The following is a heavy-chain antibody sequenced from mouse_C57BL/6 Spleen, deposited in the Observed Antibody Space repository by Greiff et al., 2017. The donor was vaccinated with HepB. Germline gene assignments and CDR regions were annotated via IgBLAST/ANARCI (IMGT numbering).Heavy chain of an antibody. CDR3: ARDGVLRRSMDY. CDR1: GYTFTSYW. J-gene: IGHJ2*01. V-gene: IGHV1-64*01. CDR2: IHPNSGST. D-gene: IGHD1-1*01. Sequence: VQLQQSGAELVKPGASVKLSCKASGYTFTSYWMHWVKQRPGQGLEWIGMIHPNSGSTNYNEKFKSKATLTVDKSSSTAYMQLSSLTSEDSAVYYCARDGVLRRSMDYGGQGTTLTVSS.